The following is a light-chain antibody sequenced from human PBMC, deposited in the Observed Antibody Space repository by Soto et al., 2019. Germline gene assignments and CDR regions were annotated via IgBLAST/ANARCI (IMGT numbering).Light chain of an antibody. J-gene: IGLJ2*01. V-gene: IGLV2-14*03. CDR1: SSDVGAYNY. CDR2: DVS. Sequence: QSALTQPASVSGSPGQSITISCTGTSSDVGAYNYVSWYQQHPGKAPKLVIYDVSNRPSGVSNRFSGSKSGNTASLTISGLQTEDEADYYCSSYRSPSSVIFGGGTKLTVL. CDR3: SSYRSPSSVI.